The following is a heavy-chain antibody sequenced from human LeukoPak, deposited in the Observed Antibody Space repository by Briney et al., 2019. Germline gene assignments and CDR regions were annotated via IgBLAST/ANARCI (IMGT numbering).Heavy chain of an antibody. CDR1: GGSFSSYY. CDR3: ARNPWGTGGYFDY. J-gene: IGHJ4*02. Sequence: PSETLSLTCTVSGGSFSSYYWSWIRQPPGKGLEWIGYIYYSGSTNYNPSLKSRVTISLDTSKNQFSLKLSSVTAADTAVYYCARNPWGTGGYFDYWGQGTLVTVSS. D-gene: IGHD7-27*01. CDR2: IYYSGST. V-gene: IGHV4-59*08.